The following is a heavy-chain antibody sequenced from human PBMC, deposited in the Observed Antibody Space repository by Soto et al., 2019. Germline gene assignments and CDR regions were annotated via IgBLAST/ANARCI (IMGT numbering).Heavy chain of an antibody. Sequence: QVQLVKSGAEVKKPGSSVKVSCKASCGTFSSYAISWLRQAPVQRLEWMGGIIPIFGTANYAQKFQGRVTITADESTSTAYMELSSLRDEDTAVYYCASGDSSSWYASFADWGQGTLVTVSS. CDR1: CGTFSSYA. CDR3: ASGDSSSWYASFAD. V-gene: IGHV1-69*12. CDR2: IIPIFGTA. D-gene: IGHD6-13*01. J-gene: IGHJ4*02.